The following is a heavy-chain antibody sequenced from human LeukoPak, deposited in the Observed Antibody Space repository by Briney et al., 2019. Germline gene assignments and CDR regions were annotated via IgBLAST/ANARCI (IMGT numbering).Heavy chain of an antibody. Sequence: SETLSLTCAVYGGSFSGYYWSWIRQPPGKGLEWIGEINHSGSTNYNPSLKSRVTISVDTSKNQFSLKLSSVTAADTAVYYCARGLGYCSGGSCYFNRYYDYWGQGTLVTVSS. CDR1: GGSFSGYY. J-gene: IGHJ4*02. D-gene: IGHD2-15*01. CDR2: INHSGST. V-gene: IGHV4-34*01. CDR3: ARGLGYCSGGSCYFNRYYDY.